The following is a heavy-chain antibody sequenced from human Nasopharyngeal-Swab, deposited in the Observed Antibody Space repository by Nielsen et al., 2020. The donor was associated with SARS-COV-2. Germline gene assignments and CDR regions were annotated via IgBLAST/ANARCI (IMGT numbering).Heavy chain of an antibody. CDR2: IASDGSLYE. J-gene: IGHJ3*02. CDR1: GFSFKTSP. CDR3: AREGFTSGHAGTFDI. Sequence: GGSLRLSCEASGFSFKTSPMHWVRQAPDKGLEWVAVIASDGSLYEQYADPVKGRFTISRDDSKNTLDLQMNSLRDDDTAVYYGAREGFTSGHAGTFDIRGQGTMVTVSS. D-gene: IGHD2-2*01. V-gene: IGHV3-30*04.